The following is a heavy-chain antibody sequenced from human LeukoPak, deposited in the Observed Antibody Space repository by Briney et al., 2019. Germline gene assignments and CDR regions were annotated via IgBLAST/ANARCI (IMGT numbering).Heavy chain of an antibody. J-gene: IGHJ4*02. CDR3: ARGPPFIVVVPSSDLPIDY. D-gene: IGHD2-2*01. V-gene: IGHV1-46*01. Sequence: ASVKVSCKASGYTFTSYYMHWVRQAPGQGLEWMGIINPSGGSTSYAQKFQGRVTMTRDMSTSTVYMELSSLRSEDTAVYYCARGPPFIVVVPSSDLPIDYWGQGTLVTVSS. CDR2: INPSGGST. CDR1: GYTFTSYY.